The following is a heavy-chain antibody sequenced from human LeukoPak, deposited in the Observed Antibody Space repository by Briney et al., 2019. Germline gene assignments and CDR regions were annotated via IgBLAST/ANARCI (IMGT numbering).Heavy chain of an antibody. V-gene: IGHV4-39*01. J-gene: IGHJ3*02. CDR2: IYYSGST. D-gene: IGHD3-22*01. CDR1: GGSISSSSYY. Sequence: SSETLSLTCTVSGGSISSSSYYWGWIRQPPGKGLEWIGSIYYSGSTYYNPSLKSRVTISVDTSKNQFSLKLSSVTAADTAVYYCASTDYYDSSGYPRENDAFDIWGQGTMVTVSS. CDR3: ASTDYYDSSGYPRENDAFDI.